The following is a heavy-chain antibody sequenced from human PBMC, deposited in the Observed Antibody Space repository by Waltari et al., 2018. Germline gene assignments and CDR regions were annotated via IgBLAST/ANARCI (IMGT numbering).Heavy chain of an antibody. J-gene: IGHJ4*02. CDR1: GGTFSSYA. CDR3: ARDAIYCGGDCYGYYFDY. V-gene: IGHV1-69*05. D-gene: IGHD2-21*01. Sequence: QVQLVQSGAEVKKPGSSVKVSCKASGGTFSSYAISWVRQAPGHGLEWMGGIIPIFGTANYAQKFQGRVTITTDESTSTAYMELSSLRSEDTAVYYCARDAIYCGGDCYGYYFDYWGQGTLVTVSS. CDR2: IIPIFGTA.